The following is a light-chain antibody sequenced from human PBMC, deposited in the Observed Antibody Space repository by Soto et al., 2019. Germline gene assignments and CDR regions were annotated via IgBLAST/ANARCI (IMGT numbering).Light chain of an antibody. J-gene: IGLJ3*02. CDR2: YND. CDR1: NSNIGSNA. CDR3: ATWDARLTAWV. V-gene: IGLV1-36*01. Sequence: QSVLTQSPSVSGAHRQRVNISCSGNNSNIGSNAVHWYQQLPGKAPKLLMYYNDMLPSGVSDRFSGSKSGTSASLAISGLQSEDEGDYYCATWDARLTAWVFGGGTKVTVL.